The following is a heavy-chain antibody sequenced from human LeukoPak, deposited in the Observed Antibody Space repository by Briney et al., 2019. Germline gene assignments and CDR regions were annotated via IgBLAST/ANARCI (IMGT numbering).Heavy chain of an antibody. V-gene: IGHV4-39*01. CDR3: ARHTPYCSSTSCYTGDDY. CDR2: IYYSGST. Sequence: SETLSLTCTVSGGSISSSSYYWGWIRQPPGKGLEWIGSIYYSGSTYYNPSLKSRVTISVDTSKNQFSLKLSSVTAADTAVYYCARHTPYCSSTSCYTGDDYWGQGTLDTVSS. J-gene: IGHJ4*02. D-gene: IGHD2-2*02. CDR1: GGSISSSSYY.